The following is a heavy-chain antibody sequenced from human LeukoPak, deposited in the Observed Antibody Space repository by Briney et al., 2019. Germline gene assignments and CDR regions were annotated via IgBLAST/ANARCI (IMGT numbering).Heavy chain of an antibody. CDR3: ARLGEGCSRTSCPYFDY. D-gene: IGHD2-2*01. CDR2: IYYSGTT. V-gene: IGHV4-39*01. CDR1: GGSISSSSYY. J-gene: IGHJ4*02. Sequence: SETLSLTCTVSGGSISSSSYYWGWIRQPPGKGLEWIGNIYYSGTTYYNPSLKSRATISVDTSKNQFSLKLSSVTAADTAVYYCARLGEGCSRTSCPYFDYWGQGTLVTVSS.